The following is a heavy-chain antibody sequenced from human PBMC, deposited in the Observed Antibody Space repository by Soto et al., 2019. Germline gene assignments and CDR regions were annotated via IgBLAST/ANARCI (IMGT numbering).Heavy chain of an antibody. V-gene: IGHV3-21*01. D-gene: IGHD3-3*01. CDR2: ISSSSSYI. J-gene: IGHJ4*02. CDR1: GFTFSSYS. Sequence: GGSLRLSCAASGFTFSSYSMNWVRQAPGKGLEWVSSISSSSSYIYYADSVKGRFTISRDNAKNSLYLQMNSLRAEDTAVYYCARDSLGNFWSGSYYFDYWGQGTLVTVSS. CDR3: ARDSLGNFWSGSYYFDY.